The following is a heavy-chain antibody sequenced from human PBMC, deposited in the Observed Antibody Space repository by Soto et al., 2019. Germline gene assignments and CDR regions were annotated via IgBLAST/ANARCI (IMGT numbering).Heavy chain of an antibody. CDR1: GGSISSSSYY. J-gene: IGHJ4*02. CDR3: ASFDYDFWSGYYC. V-gene: IGHV4-39*01. D-gene: IGHD3-3*01. CDR2: IYYSGST. Sequence: QLQLQESGPGLVKPSETLSLTCTVSGGSISSSSYYWGWLRQPPGKGLEWIGSIYYSGSTYYNPSLKRRVTISVETSKNQFFLKRSSVTAADTAVYYWASFDYDFWSGYYCWGQGTLVTVSS.